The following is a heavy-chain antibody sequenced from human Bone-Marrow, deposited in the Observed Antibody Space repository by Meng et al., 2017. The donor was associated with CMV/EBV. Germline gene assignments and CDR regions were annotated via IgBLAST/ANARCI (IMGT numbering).Heavy chain of an antibody. V-gene: IGHV1-69*04. CDR2: IIPILGIA. Sequence: SGGTFSSYTIRWMRQAPGQGLEWMGRIIPILGIANYAQKFQGRVTITADKSTSTAYMELSSLRSEDTAVYYCARDANDFYDSSGDTPWGQGTLVTVSS. J-gene: IGHJ5*02. CDR3: ARDANDFYDSSGDTP. CDR1: GGTFSSYT. D-gene: IGHD3-22*01.